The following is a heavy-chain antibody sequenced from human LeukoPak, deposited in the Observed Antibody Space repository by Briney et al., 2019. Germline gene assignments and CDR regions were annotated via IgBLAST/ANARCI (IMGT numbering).Heavy chain of an antibody. CDR2: VRYDGSNK. CDR1: GFTFSSYG. V-gene: IGHV3-30*02. D-gene: IGHD5-12*01. J-gene: IGHJ3*02. Sequence: GGSLRLSCAASGFTFSSYGMHWVRQAPGKGLEWVAFVRYDGSNKYYADSVKGRFTISRDNSKNTLYLQMHSLRAEDTAVYYCAIYSGYGTNAFDIGGQGTMVTVSS. CDR3: AIYSGYGTNAFDI.